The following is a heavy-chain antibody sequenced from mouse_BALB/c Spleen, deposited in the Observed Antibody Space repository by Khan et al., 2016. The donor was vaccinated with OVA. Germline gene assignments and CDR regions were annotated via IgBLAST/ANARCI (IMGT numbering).Heavy chain of an antibody. CDR1: GFTFSPYS. V-gene: IGHV5-6*01. CDR3: ASHLTGSFAY. J-gene: IGHJ3*01. CDR2: ISSDRDYT. D-gene: IGHD4-1*01. Sequence: EVELVESGGDLVKSGGSLKLSCAASGFTFSPYSMSWVRQTPDKRLEWVATISSDRDYTYYPDSVKGRFNISRDNAKNTLYLQMSSLKSEDTAIYYWASHLTGSFAYWGQGTLVTVSA.